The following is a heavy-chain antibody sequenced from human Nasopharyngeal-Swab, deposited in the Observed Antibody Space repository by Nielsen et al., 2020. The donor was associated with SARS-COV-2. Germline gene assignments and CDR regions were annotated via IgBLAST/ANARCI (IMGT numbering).Heavy chain of an antibody. J-gene: IGHJ4*02. Sequence: SETLSLTCTVSGGSINNYYWSWIRQPPGKGLEWIGYIYYSGSTNFNPSLKSRVTISVDTSKNQFSLKLHSVTAADTAVYYCARDNPGYGGFGLDYWGQGTLVTVSS. CDR2: IYYSGST. CDR3: ARDNPGYGGFGLDY. D-gene: IGHD4-23*01. CDR1: GGSINNYY. V-gene: IGHV4-59*01.